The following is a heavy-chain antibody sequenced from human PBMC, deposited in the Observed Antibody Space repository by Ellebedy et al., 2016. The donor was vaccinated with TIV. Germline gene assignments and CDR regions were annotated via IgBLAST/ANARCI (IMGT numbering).Heavy chain of an antibody. Sequence: GGSLRLSCAASGFNVRSSYMSWVRQAPGKGLEWVSVIYSGGNTYYADSVRGRFTISRDNSMDTLYLQMNSLGVGDTAVYYCAKLGFDILTGSGGMDVWGQGTTVTVSS. CDR3: AKLGFDILTGSGGMDV. CDR1: GFNVRSSY. D-gene: IGHD3-9*01. CDR2: IYSGGNT. J-gene: IGHJ6*02. V-gene: IGHV3-66*01.